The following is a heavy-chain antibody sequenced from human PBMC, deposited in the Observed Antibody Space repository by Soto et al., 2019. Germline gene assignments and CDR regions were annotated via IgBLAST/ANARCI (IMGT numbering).Heavy chain of an antibody. CDR2: IIPIFGTA. Sequence: SVKVSCKASGGTFSSYAISWVRQAPGQGLEWMGGIIPIFGTANYAQKFQGRVTITADESTSTAYMELSSLRSEDTAVYYCARSHVPTLEPSYYFDYWGQGTLVTVSS. D-gene: IGHD1-1*01. J-gene: IGHJ4*02. CDR3: ARSHVPTLEPSYYFDY. V-gene: IGHV1-69*13. CDR1: GGTFSSYA.